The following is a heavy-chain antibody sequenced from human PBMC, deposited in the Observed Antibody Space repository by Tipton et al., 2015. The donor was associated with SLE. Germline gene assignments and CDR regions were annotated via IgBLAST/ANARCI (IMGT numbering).Heavy chain of an antibody. CDR1: GGSISSSSYY. CDR3: AREGLVVPNYFDY. D-gene: IGHD2-8*02. J-gene: IGHJ4*02. CDR2: IYYSGST. V-gene: IGHV4-39*07. Sequence: TLSLTCTVSGGSISSSSYYWGWIRQPPGKGLEWIGSIYYSGSTYYNPSLKSRVTISVDTSKNQFSLKLSSVTAADTAVYYCAREGLVVPNYFDYWGQGTLVTVSS.